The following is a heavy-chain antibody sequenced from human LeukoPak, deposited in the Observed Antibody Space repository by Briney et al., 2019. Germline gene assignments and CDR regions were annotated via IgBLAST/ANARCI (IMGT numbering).Heavy chain of an antibody. CDR1: AYSFTSYW. CDR2: IYPGDSDT. V-gene: IGHV5-51*01. Sequence: PGESLKISCKGSAYSFTSYWIGWVRQMPGKGLEWMGIIYPGDSDTRYSPSFQGQVTISADKSISTAYLQWSSLKASDTAMYYCARQDIVVVPAALNPFDYWGQGTLVTVSS. CDR3: ARQDIVVVPAALNPFDY. J-gene: IGHJ4*02. D-gene: IGHD2-2*01.